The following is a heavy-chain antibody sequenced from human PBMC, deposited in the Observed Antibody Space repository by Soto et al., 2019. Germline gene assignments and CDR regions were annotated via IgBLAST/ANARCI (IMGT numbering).Heavy chain of an antibody. V-gene: IGHV3-30*03. J-gene: IGHJ4*02. CDR1: GFTFSSYG. Sequence: PGGPLRLSCAASGFTFSSYGMHWVRQAPGKGLEWVAVISYDGSNKYYADSVKGRFTISRDNSKNTLYLQMNSLRAEDTAVYYCAREAVAGTLDYWGQGTLVTVSS. CDR2: ISYDGSNK. CDR3: AREAVAGTLDY. D-gene: IGHD6-19*01.